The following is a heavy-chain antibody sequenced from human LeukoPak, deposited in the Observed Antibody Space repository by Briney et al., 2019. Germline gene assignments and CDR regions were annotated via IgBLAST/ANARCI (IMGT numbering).Heavy chain of an antibody. D-gene: IGHD3-10*01. CDR2: IWYDGSNK. V-gene: IGHV3-33*01. J-gene: IGHJ6*02. Sequence: GGSLRLSCAASGFTFSSYGMHWVRQAPGKGLEWVAVIWYDGSNKYYADSVKGRFTISRDNSKNTLYLQMNSLRAEDTAVYYCARKSAYYGSGSSIGYYYYYGMDVWGQGTTVTASS. CDR3: ARKSAYYGSGSSIGYYYYYGMDV. CDR1: GFTFSSYG.